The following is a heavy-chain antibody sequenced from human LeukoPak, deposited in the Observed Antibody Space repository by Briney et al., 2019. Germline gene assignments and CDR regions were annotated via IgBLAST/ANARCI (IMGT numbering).Heavy chain of an antibody. CDR3: ARVDLLTGYYFFDY. V-gene: IGHV1-24*01. J-gene: IGHJ4*02. CDR1: GYTLTELS. D-gene: IGHD3-9*01. CDR2: FDPEDGET. Sequence: ASVKVSCKVYGYTLTELSMHWVRQVPGKGLEWMGSFDPEDGETIYAQKLQGRVTMTTDTSTSTAYMELRSLGSDETAVYYCARVDLLTGYYFFDYWGQGTLVTVSS.